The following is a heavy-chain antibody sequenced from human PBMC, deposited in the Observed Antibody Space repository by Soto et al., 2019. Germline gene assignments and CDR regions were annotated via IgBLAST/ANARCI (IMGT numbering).Heavy chain of an antibody. V-gene: IGHV4-61*05. CDR2: IYYSGST. D-gene: IGHD4-17*01. CDR1: DDSINSDKYY. CDR3: ARQLNYGDLNYFDY. Sequence: SETLSLTCSVSDDSINSDKYYWGWIRQPPGKGLEWIGYIYYSGSTNYNPSLKSRVTISVDTSKNQFSLKLSSVTAADTAVYYCARQLNYGDLNYFDYWGQGTLVTVSS. J-gene: IGHJ4*02.